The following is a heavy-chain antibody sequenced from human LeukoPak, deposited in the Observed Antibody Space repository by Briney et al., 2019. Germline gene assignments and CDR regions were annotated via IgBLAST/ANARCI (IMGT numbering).Heavy chain of an antibody. CDR1: GYTFTSYG. CDR2: ISAYNGNT. CDR3: ARGEYQLLFPDY. J-gene: IGHJ4*02. V-gene: IGHV1-18*04. D-gene: IGHD2-2*01. Sequence: EASVKVSCKASGYTFTSYGISWVRQAPGQGLEWMGWISAYNGNTNYGNTNYAQKLQGRVTMTTDTSTSTAYMELRSLRSDDTAVYYCARGEYQLLFPDYWGQGTLVTVSS.